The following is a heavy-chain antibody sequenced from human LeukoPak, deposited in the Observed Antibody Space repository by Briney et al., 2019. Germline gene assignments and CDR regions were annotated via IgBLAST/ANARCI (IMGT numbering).Heavy chain of an antibody. Sequence: GRSLRLSCAASGFTFSSYAMHWVRQAPGKGLEWVAVISYDGSNKYYADSVKGRFTISRDNSKNTLYLQMNSLRAEDTAVYYCARVPRVISSQDYFDYWGQGTLVTVSS. CDR1: GFTFSSYA. V-gene: IGHV3-30-3*01. CDR3: ARVPRVISSQDYFDY. CDR2: ISYDGSNK. D-gene: IGHD6-13*01. J-gene: IGHJ4*02.